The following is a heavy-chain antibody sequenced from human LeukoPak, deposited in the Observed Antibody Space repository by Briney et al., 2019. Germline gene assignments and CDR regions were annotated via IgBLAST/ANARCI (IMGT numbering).Heavy chain of an antibody. CDR3: ARESGDRFSKA. Sequence: GGSLRLSCAASGFTFSSYAMSWVRQAPGKGLEWVSSISSSSSYIYYADSVKGRFTISRDNAKNSLYLQMNSLRAEDTAVYYCARESGDRFSKAWGQGTLVTVSS. J-gene: IGHJ5*02. V-gene: IGHV3-21*01. D-gene: IGHD3-3*01. CDR1: GFTFSSYA. CDR2: ISSSSSYI.